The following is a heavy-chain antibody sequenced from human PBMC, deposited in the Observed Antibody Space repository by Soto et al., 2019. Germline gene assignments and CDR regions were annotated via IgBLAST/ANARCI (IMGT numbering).Heavy chain of an antibody. J-gene: IGHJ4*02. CDR1: CGSISSYY. CDR2: IYYSGGT. Sequence: SETLSLTCTVSCGSISSYYWSWIRQPPGKGLEWIGYIYYSGGTNYNPSLKSRVTISVDTSKNQFSLKLSSVTAADTAVYYCAGYTSGWSFDYWGQGTLVTVSS. D-gene: IGHD6-19*01. V-gene: IGHV4-59*01. CDR3: AGYTSGWSFDY.